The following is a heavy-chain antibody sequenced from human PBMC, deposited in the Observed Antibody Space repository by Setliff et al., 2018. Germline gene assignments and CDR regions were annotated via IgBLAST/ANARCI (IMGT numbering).Heavy chain of an antibody. Sequence: ASVKVSCKASGYTFTSYGISWVQQARGQGLEWMGWISAYSGNTNYTHKLQGRVTMTTDTSTSTAYTELRRLRSDDTAVYYCARVGSSSWLHPDVYYYYGMDVWGQGTTVTVSS. D-gene: IGHD6-13*01. J-gene: IGHJ6*02. CDR1: GYTFTSYG. CDR2: ISAYSGNT. V-gene: IGHV1-18*01. CDR3: ARVGSSSWLHPDVYYYYGMDV.